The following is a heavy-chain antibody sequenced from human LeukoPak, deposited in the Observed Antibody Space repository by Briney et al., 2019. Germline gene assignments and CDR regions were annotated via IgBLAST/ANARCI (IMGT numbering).Heavy chain of an antibody. Sequence: SETLSLTCAVYGGSFSGYYWSWIRQPPGKGLEWIGEINHSGSTNYNPSLKSRVTISVDTSKNQFSLKLSSVTAADTAVYYCARAPTKYYDILTGFGAYGMDVWGQGTTVTVSS. CDR1: GGSFSGYY. D-gene: IGHD3-9*01. CDR2: INHSGST. V-gene: IGHV4-34*01. J-gene: IGHJ6*02. CDR3: ARAPTKYYDILTGFGAYGMDV.